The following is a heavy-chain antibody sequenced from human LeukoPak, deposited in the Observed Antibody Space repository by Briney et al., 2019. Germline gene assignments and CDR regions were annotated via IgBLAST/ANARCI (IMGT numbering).Heavy chain of an antibody. CDR1: GFTFSKYA. J-gene: IGHJ4*02. Sequence: GGSLRLSCAASGFTFSKYAMHWVRQAPGKGLEYASAISNNGDSTYYANSVKGRFTISRDNSKNTLYLQMGSLRVEDMGVYYCVREAASSGSYSYWGQGTLVTVSS. V-gene: IGHV3-64*01. CDR2: ISNNGDST. D-gene: IGHD1-26*01. CDR3: VREAASSGSYSY.